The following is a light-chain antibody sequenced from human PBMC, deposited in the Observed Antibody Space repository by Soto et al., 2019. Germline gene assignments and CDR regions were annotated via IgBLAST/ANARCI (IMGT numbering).Light chain of an antibody. J-gene: IGLJ2*01. V-gene: IGLV1-47*02. CDR1: TSNIGSNY. Sequence: QSVLTQPPSASGTPGQTISISCSGSTSNIGSNYVYWYQQLPGTAPKLLIYSNNERPSGVPDRFSGSKSGTSASLAISGLRSEDEADYYCASWDDSLSGLVFGGGTQLT. CDR3: ASWDDSLSGLV. CDR2: SNN.